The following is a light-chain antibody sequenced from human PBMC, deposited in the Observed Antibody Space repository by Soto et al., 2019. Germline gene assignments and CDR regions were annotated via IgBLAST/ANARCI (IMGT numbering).Light chain of an antibody. V-gene: IGKV1-27*01. CDR3: QNYGTAPIT. J-gene: IGKJ5*01. Sequence: DLQMTQSPSSLSASVGNRVSISCRASQGITNHLAWYQQKPGKAPKVLIYAASTLQPGVPSRFSGSGSGTDFTLSINSLQPDDFATYYCQNYGTAPITFGQGTRLEIK. CDR1: QGITNH. CDR2: AAS.